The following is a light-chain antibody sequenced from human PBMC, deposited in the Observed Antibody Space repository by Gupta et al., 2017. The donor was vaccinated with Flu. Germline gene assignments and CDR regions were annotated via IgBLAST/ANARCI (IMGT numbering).Light chain of an antibody. J-gene: IGKJ1*01. V-gene: IGKV3-11*01. CDR1: QGVSTY. CDR2: DAS. Sequence: PAPLSLSPGERATLSCRASQGVSTYLAWYQQKPGQAPRLLIYDASNRATAIPARFSGGGSGTDFTLTISSLEPEDFAVYYCQQRTNWLWTFGQGTKVEIK. CDR3: QQRTNWLWT.